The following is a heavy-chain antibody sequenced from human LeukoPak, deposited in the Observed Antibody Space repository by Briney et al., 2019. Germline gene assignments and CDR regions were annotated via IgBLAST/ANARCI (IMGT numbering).Heavy chain of an antibody. J-gene: IGHJ4*02. CDR2: ISSSGSTI. CDR3: ARDLYYYDSSGFQTPCYFDY. Sequence: GGSLRLSCAASGFTFSDYYMSWIRQAPGKGLEWVSYISSSGSTIYYADSVKGRFTISRDNAKNSLYLQMSSLRAEDTAVYYCARDLYYYDSSGFQTPCYFDYWGQGTLVTVSS. V-gene: IGHV3-11*01. D-gene: IGHD3-22*01. CDR1: GFTFSDYY.